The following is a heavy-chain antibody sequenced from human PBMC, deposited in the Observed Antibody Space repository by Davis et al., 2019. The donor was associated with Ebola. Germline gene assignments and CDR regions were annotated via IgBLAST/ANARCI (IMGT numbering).Heavy chain of an antibody. CDR3: ARVSYDFWSGFDY. CDR1: GGTFTNYA. CDR2: IIPVVDTK. D-gene: IGHD3-3*01. V-gene: IGHV1-69*04. Sequence: AASVKVSCKTSGGTFTNYAVNWVRQAPGQGLEWMGRIIPVVDTKDYAQKFQGRVTLTADKATNTAYMELSGLRSDDTAVYYCARVSYDFWSGFDYWGQGTLVTVSS. J-gene: IGHJ4*02.